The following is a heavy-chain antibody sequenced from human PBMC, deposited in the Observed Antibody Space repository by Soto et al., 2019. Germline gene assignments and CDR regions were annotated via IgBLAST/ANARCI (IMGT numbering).Heavy chain of an antibody. CDR3: AKAWEVNWFDP. J-gene: IGHJ5*02. V-gene: IGHV3-74*01. CDR2: INSDGSST. Sequence: GSLRLSCAASGFTFSTYWMHWVRQAPGKGLVWVSRINSDGSSTSYADSVKGRFTISRDNAKNTLYLQMNSLRADDTAVYYCAKAWEVNWFDPWGQGTLVTVSS. CDR1: GFTFSTYW. D-gene: IGHD1-26*01.